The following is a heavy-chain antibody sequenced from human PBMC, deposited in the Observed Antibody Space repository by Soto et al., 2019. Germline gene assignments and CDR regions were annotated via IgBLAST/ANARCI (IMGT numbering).Heavy chain of an antibody. Sequence: QVPLVQSGAEVRKPGASVKVSCKASGYTFTDYTIHWVRQAPGQRLEWMGWINAGNGNTKYSQKFQGRVTINRVTSASAAYMELSSLRSEDTAVYYCARGMTVAGYYWGQGTLLTVSS. CDR3: ARGMTVAGYY. D-gene: IGHD6-19*01. V-gene: IGHV1-3*01. CDR1: GYTFTDYT. J-gene: IGHJ4*02. CDR2: INAGNGNT.